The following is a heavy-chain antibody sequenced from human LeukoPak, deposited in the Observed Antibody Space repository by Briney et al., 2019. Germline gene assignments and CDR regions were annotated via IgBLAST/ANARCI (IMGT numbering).Heavy chain of an antibody. CDR1: GGSISSGSYY. Sequence: SETLSLTCTGSGGSISSGSYYWSWIRQPAGKGLEWIGRIYTSGSTNYNPSLKSRVTISVDTSKNQFSLKLSSVTAADTAVYYCARESPAFRLLWFGETGINWFDPWGQGTLVTVSS. CDR3: ARESPAFRLLWFGETGINWFDP. D-gene: IGHD3-10*01. V-gene: IGHV4-61*02. J-gene: IGHJ5*02. CDR2: IYTSGST.